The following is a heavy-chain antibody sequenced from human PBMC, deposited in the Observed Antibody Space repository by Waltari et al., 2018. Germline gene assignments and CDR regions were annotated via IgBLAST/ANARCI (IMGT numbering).Heavy chain of an antibody. J-gene: IGHJ4*02. Sequence: QVQLQESGPGLVKPSETLSLTCAVSGYSISSGYYWGWIRQPPGKGLEWIGSIYLSGSTYYNPSLKSRVTISVDTSKNQFSLKLSSVTAADTAVYYCARLHSTIFGVVPPDYWGQGTLVTVSS. CDR2: IYLSGST. D-gene: IGHD3-3*01. CDR3: ARLHSTIFGVVPPDY. V-gene: IGHV4-38-2*01. CDR1: GYSISSGYY.